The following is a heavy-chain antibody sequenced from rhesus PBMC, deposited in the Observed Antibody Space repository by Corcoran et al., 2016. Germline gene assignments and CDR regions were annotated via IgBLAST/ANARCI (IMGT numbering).Heavy chain of an antibody. CDR2: IYGSGGSN. CDR3: ARVGVFDY. J-gene: IGHJ4*01. D-gene: IGHD3-34*01. Sequence: QVQLQESGPGLVKPSETLSLTCAVSGGSISSNYWSWIRQAPGKGLEWIGRIYGSGGSNDYNPSLKSRVTISTDTSKNPFALKLSSVTAADTAVDYCARVGVFDYWGQGVLVTVSS. V-gene: IGHV4-160*01. CDR1: GGSISSNY.